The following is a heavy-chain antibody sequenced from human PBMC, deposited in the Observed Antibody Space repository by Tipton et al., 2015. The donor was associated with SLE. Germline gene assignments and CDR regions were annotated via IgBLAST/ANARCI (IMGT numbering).Heavy chain of an antibody. J-gene: IGHJ3*02. V-gene: IGHV4-34*01. CDR1: GGSFSGYY. CDR2: INHSGST. Sequence: TLSLTCAVYGGSFSGYYWSWIRQPPGKGLEWIGEINHSGSTNYNPSLKSRVTISVDTSKNQFSLNLSSVTAADTAVYYCARGSSLAAFDIWGQGTMVTVSS. CDR3: ARGSSLAAFDI.